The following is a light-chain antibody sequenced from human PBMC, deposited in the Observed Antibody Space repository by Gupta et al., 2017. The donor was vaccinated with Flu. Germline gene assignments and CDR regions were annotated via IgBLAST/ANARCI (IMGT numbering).Light chain of an antibody. CDR1: SSDVGGYKY. V-gene: IGLV2-11*01. J-gene: IGLJ2*01. Sequence: QSALTQPRSVSGSPGQPVTISCTGTSSDVGGYKYVSWYRQHPGKAPKLMIYDVSKRPSGVPDRFSGSKSGNTASLTISGLQADDEADYYCCSYAGSNTGVFGGGTKLTVL. CDR3: CSYAGSNTGV. CDR2: DVS.